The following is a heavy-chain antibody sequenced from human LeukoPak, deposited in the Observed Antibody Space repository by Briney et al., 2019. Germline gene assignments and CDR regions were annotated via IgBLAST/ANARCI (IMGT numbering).Heavy chain of an antibody. J-gene: IGHJ4*02. CDR1: GFTFGNYW. V-gene: IGHV3-7*05. D-gene: IGHD1-26*01. CDR3: ARGFGGSYY. CDR2: IKQDESEK. Sequence: SGGSLRLSCAASGFTFGNYWMIWVRQAPGKGLEWVANIKQDESEKYYVDSVKGRFTISRDNAKTSLYLQMNSLRAEDTAVYYCARGFGGSYYWGQGTLVTVSS.